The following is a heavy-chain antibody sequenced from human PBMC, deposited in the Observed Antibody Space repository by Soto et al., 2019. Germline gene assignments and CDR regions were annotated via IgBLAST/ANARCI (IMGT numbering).Heavy chain of an antibody. J-gene: IGHJ4*02. CDR1: GFTFSSYA. CDR3: ARDPSMIVVVTIALDY. CDR2: ISYDGSNK. Sequence: GGSLRLSCAASGFTFSSYAMHWVRQAPGKGLEWVAVISYDGSNKYYADSVKGRFTISRDNSKNTLYLQMNRLRAEDTAVYYCARDPSMIVVVTIALDYWGQGTLVTVSS. D-gene: IGHD3-22*01. V-gene: IGHV3-30-3*01.